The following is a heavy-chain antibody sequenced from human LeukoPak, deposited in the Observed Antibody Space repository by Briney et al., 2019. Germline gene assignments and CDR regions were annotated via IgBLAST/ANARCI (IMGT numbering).Heavy chain of an antibody. CDR1: GFTFSTYA. D-gene: IGHD2-2*01. CDR3: ARDASTSSYYYYMDV. V-gene: IGHV3-30*01. Sequence: GRSLRLSCAASGFTFSTYAVHWVRQAPGKGLEWVAIISYDGTDKYYADAVKGRFTISRDNSKNTLYLQMNSLRAADTAVYYCARDASTSSYYYYMDVWGKGTTVAVSS. CDR2: ISYDGTDK. J-gene: IGHJ6*03.